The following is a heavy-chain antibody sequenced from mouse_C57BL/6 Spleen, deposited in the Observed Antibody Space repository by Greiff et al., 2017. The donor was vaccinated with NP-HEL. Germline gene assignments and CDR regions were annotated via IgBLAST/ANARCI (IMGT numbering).Heavy chain of an antibody. CDR1: GYSITSGYD. CDR2: ISYSGST. J-gene: IGHJ1*03. V-gene: IGHV3-1*01. Sequence: EVQVVESGPGMVKPSQSLSLTCTVTGYSITSGYDWHWIRHFPGNKLEWMGYISYSGSTNYNPSLKSRISITHDTSKNHFFLKLNSVTTEDTATYYCARGGYSNYDYWYFDVWGTGTTVTVSS. D-gene: IGHD2-5*01. CDR3: ARGGYSNYDYWYFDV.